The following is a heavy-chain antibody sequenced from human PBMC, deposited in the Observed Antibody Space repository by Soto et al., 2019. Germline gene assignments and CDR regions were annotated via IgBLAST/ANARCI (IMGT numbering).Heavy chain of an antibody. V-gene: IGHV1-46*03. CDR1: GYTFTSYY. Sequence: QVQLVQSGAEVKKPGASVKVSCKASGYTFTSYYMHWVRQAPGQGLEWMGIINPSGGSTSYAQKLQGRVTLTRDTSTSTVYMELSSLRSVDTALYHYASTRAGTTNYYNMDVWGKGTTVTVYS. CDR3: ASTRAGTTNYYNMDV. J-gene: IGHJ6*03. CDR2: INPSGGST. D-gene: IGHD1-7*01.